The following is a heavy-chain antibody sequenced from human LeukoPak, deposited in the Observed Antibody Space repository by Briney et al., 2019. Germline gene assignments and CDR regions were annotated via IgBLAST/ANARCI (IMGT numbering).Heavy chain of an antibody. D-gene: IGHD2-8*02. CDR3: ARAPATNEWRCMDY. J-gene: IGHJ4*02. CDR2: IKEDGSEK. Sequence: PGGSLRLSCAASGFSISDYWMSWVRQAPGKGLEWVANIKEDGSEKNYVDSAKGRFTISRDNAKNSLYLQMNSLRAEDTAVYYCARAPATNEWRCMDYWGQGILVTVSS. CDR1: GFSISDYW. V-gene: IGHV3-7*01.